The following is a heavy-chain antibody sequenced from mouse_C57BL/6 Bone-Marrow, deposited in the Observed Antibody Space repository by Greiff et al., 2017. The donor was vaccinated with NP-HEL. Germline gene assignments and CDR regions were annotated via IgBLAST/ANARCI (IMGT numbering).Heavy chain of an antibody. D-gene: IGHD1-1*01. CDR2: ISSGSSTI. J-gene: IGHJ4*01. V-gene: IGHV5-17*01. Sequence: EVHLVESGGGLVKPGGSLKLSCAASGFTFSDYGMHWVRQAPEKGLEWVAYISSGSSTIYYADTVKGRITITRDNATNTLFLQMTSLRSEDTAMYYCATDYYASCLCALGCWGQRTSVSVSS. CDR3: ATDYYASCLCALGC. CDR1: GFTFSDYG.